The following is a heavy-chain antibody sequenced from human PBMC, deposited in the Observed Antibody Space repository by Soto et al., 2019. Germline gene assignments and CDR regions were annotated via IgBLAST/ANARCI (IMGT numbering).Heavy chain of an antibody. CDR2: ISGSGGST. CDR1: GFTFSTYA. Sequence: EVQLLESGGGLVQPGGSLRLSCAASGFTFSTYAISWVRQAPGKGLEWVSAISGSGGSTYYADSVKGRFTISRDNSKNTLYLQMNSLRAEDTAVYYCAKDNGYSSGWKDNWGQGTLVTVSS. V-gene: IGHV3-23*01. J-gene: IGHJ4*02. CDR3: AKDNGYSSGWKDN. D-gene: IGHD6-19*01.